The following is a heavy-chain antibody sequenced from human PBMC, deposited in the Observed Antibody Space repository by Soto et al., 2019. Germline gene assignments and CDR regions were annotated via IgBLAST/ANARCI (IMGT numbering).Heavy chain of an antibody. CDR3: ARRPTASYYYDAFDI. D-gene: IGHD3-22*01. CDR2: IYWNDDK. V-gene: IGHV2-5*01. Sequence: SGPTLVNPTQTLTLACTFSGFSLSTTGVGVGWIRQPPGKALEWLAIIYWNDDKRYSPSLQSRLTIIKDTSKNQVVLIMTNLDPVDTATYYCARRPTASYYYDAFDIWGKGTMVTVSS. J-gene: IGHJ3*02. CDR1: GFSLSTTGVG.